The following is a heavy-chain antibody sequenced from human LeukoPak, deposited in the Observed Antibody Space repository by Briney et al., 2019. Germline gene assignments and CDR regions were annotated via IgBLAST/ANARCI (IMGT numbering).Heavy chain of an antibody. CDR1: DDSITIYY. D-gene: IGHD3-10*01. CDR3: ARDNAYYGSGRNNWFDP. J-gene: IGHJ5*02. Sequence: SETLSLTCTVSDDSITIYYWTWIRQPPGKGLEWIGYIDHTGSTNYNPSLKSRVTISVDASKNQFSLKLSSVTAADTAVYYCARDNAYYGSGRNNWFDPWGQGTLVTVSS. CDR2: IDHTGST. V-gene: IGHV4-59*12.